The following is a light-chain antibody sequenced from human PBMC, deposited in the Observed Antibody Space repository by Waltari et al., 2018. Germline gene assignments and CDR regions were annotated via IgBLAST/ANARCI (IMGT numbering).Light chain of an antibody. V-gene: IGKV3-11*01. CDR3: QQRSNWPGT. CDR1: QSVSSY. CDR2: DTS. J-gene: IGKJ1*01. Sequence: EIVLTQSPATLSLSPGERATLSCRASQSVSSYLAWYQQKPGQAPRLLIYDTSNRATGIPARFSGSGYGTDFTLTISSLEPEDCAVYYCQQRSNWPGTFG.